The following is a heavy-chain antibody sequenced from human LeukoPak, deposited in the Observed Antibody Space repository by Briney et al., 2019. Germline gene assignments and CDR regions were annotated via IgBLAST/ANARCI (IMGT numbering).Heavy chain of an antibody. J-gene: IGHJ6*02. CDR1: GFTFSSYA. Sequence: GGSLRLSCAASGFTFSSYAMHWVRQAPGKGLEWVSGISWNSGSIGYADSVKGRFTTSRDNAKNSLYLQMNSLRAEDTALYYCEKDMKDYYYYGMDVWGQGTTVTVSS. CDR2: ISWNSGSI. CDR3: EKDMKDYYYYGMDV. V-gene: IGHV3-9*01.